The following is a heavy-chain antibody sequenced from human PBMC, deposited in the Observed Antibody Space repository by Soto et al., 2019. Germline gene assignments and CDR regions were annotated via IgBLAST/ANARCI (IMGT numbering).Heavy chain of an antibody. D-gene: IGHD6-6*01. CDR3: ARGRPVYSSSKYFQH. V-gene: IGHV3-48*02. CDR2: ISSSSSTI. CDR1: GFTFSSYS. Sequence: GGSLRLSCAASGFTFSSYSMNWVRQAPGKGLEWVSYISSSSSTIYYPDSVKGRFTISRDNAKNSLYLQMNSLRDEDTAVYYCARGRPVYSSSKYFQHWGQGTLVTVSS. J-gene: IGHJ1*01.